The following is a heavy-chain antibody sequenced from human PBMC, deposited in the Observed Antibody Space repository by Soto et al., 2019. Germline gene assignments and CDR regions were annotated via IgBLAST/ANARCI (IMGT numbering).Heavy chain of an antibody. CDR2: INHSGST. CDR3: ARETYSGYDFGI. Sequence: XETLSLPFAVYGGSFSGYYWSWIRQPPGKGLEWIGEINHSGSTNYNPSLTSRGTISADTSKNQLSLQLTSVTAADTAVYYCARETYSGYDFGIWGQGTLVTVSS. V-gene: IGHV4-34*01. CDR1: GGSFSGYY. J-gene: IGHJ4*02. D-gene: IGHD5-12*01.